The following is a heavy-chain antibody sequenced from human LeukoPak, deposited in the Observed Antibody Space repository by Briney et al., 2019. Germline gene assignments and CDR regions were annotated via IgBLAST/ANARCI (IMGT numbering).Heavy chain of an antibody. V-gene: IGHV3-48*03. CDR1: GFTFSNYE. Sequence: PGGSLRLSCAASGFTFSNYEMNWIRQAPGKGLEWVSYITGNGGNVNYADSVKGRFTISRDNAKNSLYLQMSSLRVEDTAIYYCAREGESADRDAFDIWGQGTMDTVSS. CDR3: AREGESADRDAFDI. CDR2: ITGNGGNV. D-gene: IGHD3-16*01. J-gene: IGHJ3*02.